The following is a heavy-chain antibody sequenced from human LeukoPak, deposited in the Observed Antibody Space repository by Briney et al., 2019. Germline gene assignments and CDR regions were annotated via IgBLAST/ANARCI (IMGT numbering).Heavy chain of an antibody. D-gene: IGHD3-3*01. CDR1: GGTFSSYA. Sequence: ASLKVSCKASGGTFSSYAISWVRQAPGQGLEWMGRIIPILGIANYAQKFQGRVTITADKSTSTAYMELSSLRSEDTAVYYCARTLESGPSGYWGQGTLVTVSS. V-gene: IGHV1-69*04. J-gene: IGHJ4*02. CDR2: IIPILGIA. CDR3: ARTLESGPSGY.